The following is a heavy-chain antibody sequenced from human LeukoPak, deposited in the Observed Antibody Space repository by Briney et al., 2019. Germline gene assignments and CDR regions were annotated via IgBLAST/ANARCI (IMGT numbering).Heavy chain of an antibody. V-gene: IGHV4-59*12. CDR1: GGSISSYY. J-gene: IGHJ4*02. D-gene: IGHD6-19*01. Sequence: SETLSLTCTVSGGSISSYYWSWIRQPPGKGLEWIGYIYYSGSTNYNPSLKSRVTISVDTSKNQFSLKLSSVTAADTAVYYCARSLAVAVSSDYWGQGTLVTVSS. CDR2: IYYSGST. CDR3: ARSLAVAVSSDY.